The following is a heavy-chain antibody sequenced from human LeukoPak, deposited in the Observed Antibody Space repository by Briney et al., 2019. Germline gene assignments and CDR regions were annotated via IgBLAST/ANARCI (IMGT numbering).Heavy chain of an antibody. CDR3: ARDLFGDYDPAGYDY. CDR1: GFTFSSYS. V-gene: IGHV3-21*01. CDR2: ISSSSSYI. Sequence: GGPLRLSCAASGFTFSSYSMNWVRQAPGKGLEWVSSISSSSSYIYYADSVKGRFTISRDNAKNSLYLQMNSLRAEDTAVYYCARDLFGDYDPAGYDYWGQGTLVTVSS. D-gene: IGHD4-17*01. J-gene: IGHJ4*02.